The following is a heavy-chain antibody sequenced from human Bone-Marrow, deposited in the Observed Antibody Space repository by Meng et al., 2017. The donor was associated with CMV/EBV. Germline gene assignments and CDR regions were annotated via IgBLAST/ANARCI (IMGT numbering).Heavy chain of an antibody. J-gene: IGHJ3*02. Sequence: GESLKISCAASGFTFSDYYMSWIRQAPGKGLEWVSYISSSGSTIYYADSVKGRFTISRDNAKNSLYLQMNSLRAEDTAVYYCASPYQLQPERGGYGTGLDAFDIWGQGTTVTVSS. V-gene: IGHV3-11*04. CDR2: ISSSGSTI. CDR1: GFTFSDYY. CDR3: ASPYQLQPERGGYGTGLDAFDI. D-gene: IGHD2-2*01.